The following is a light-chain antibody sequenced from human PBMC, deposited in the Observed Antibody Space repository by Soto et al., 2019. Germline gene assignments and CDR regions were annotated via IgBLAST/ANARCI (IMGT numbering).Light chain of an antibody. Sequence: EIVMTQSPATLSVSPGERATLSCRASQSVSSNLAWYQQKPGQAPRILIYGASTRATGIPARFSGSGSGTEFTRTISSLQSEDFADYYWQQYNTWPTFYHRTNVEIK. CDR2: GAS. CDR1: QSVSSN. V-gene: IGKV3-15*01. CDR3: QQYNTWPT. J-gene: IGKJ1*01.